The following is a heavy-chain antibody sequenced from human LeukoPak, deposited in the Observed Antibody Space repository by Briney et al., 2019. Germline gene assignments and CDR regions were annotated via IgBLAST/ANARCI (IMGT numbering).Heavy chain of an antibody. CDR2: IWYDGSNK. CDR1: GFTFSSYG. CDR3: ARDLAAAACTSFDY. J-gene: IGHJ4*02. Sequence: GGSLRLSCAASGFTFSSYGMHWVRQAPGKGLEWVAVIWYDGSNKYYADSVKGRFTISRDNSKNTLYLQMNSLRAEDTAVYYCARDLAAAACTSFDYCGQGTLVTVSS. V-gene: IGHV3-33*01. D-gene: IGHD6-13*01.